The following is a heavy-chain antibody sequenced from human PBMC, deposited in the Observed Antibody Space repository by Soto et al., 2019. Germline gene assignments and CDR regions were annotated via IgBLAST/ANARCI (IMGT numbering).Heavy chain of an antibody. CDR3: AGLTAAAISPNYGMEV. CDR2: IYRGGST. D-gene: IGHD6-25*01. V-gene: IGHV3-66*01. J-gene: IGHJ6*02. Sequence: GGSLRLSCAASGFTVSSNYMSWVRQAPGKGLEWVSVIYRGGSTYYADSVKGRFTISRDNSKNTPYLQMNSLRAEDTAVYYCAGLTAAAISPNYGMEVWGQGTTVTVSS. CDR1: GFTVSSNY.